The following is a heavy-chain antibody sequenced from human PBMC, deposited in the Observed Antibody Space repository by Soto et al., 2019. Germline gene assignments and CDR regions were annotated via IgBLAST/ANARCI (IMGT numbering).Heavy chain of an antibody. CDR1: GGSISSYY. D-gene: IGHD2-2*01. CDR3: ARLSLGYCSSTSCYAASSGSNWFDP. CDR2: IYYSGST. V-gene: IGHV4-59*08. J-gene: IGHJ5*02. Sequence: SETLSLTCTVSGGSISSYYWSWIRQPPGKGLEWIGYIYYSGSTNYNPSLKSRVTISVDTSKNQFSLKLSSVTAADTAVYYCARLSLGYCSSTSCYAASSGSNWFDPWGQGTLVTVSS.